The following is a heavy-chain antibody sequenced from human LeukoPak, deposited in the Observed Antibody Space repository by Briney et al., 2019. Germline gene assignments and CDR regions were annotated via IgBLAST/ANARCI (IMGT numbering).Heavy chain of an antibody. Sequence: ASVTVSCTASGDTFASYYIHWMRQAPGQGLEWLGMITPNIGSTTYAQQFQGRITMTSDKSTSTVYMDLSSLRFEDTAVYFCARTEYHYYYMDVWGKGTTVTVSS. J-gene: IGHJ6*03. V-gene: IGHV1-46*01. CDR3: ARTEYHYYYMDV. CDR1: GDTFASYY. CDR2: ITPNIGST.